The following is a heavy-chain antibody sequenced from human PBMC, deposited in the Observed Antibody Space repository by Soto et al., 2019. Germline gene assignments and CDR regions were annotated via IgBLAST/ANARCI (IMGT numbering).Heavy chain of an antibody. V-gene: IGHV5-51*01. J-gene: IGHJ2*01. D-gene: IGHD2-15*01. CDR2: IYCGDSDT. CDR1: GYSFISYW. Sequence: PGESLKISCEGSGYSFISYWIGWVRQMPGKGLEWMGIIYCGDSDTRYSPSFQGHVTISADKSIGTAYLQWSSLKASDTAMYHCARVSGRYCSGGRCYSGYFDLWGRGTLVTVSS. CDR3: ARVSGRYCSGGRCYSGYFDL.